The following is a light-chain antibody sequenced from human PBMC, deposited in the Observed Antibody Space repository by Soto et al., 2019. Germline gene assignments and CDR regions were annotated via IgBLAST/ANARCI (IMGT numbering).Light chain of an antibody. V-gene: IGKV3-20*01. J-gene: IGKJ5*01. Sequence: GQRVAHSCRARDSTRNAYLAWYQQKPGQAPRLLIHDASRRATGIPDRFSGSGSGTDFTLTISRLEPEDFAVYYCQQYGSSPITVGQGTRLEIK. CDR2: DAS. CDR1: DSTRNAY. CDR3: QQYGSSPIT.